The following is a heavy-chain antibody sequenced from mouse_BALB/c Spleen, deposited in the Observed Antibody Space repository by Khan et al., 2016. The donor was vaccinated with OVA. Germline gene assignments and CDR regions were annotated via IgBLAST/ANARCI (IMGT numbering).Heavy chain of an antibody. CDR3: ARGNYYGYYFDY. J-gene: IGHJ2*01. Sequence: EVKLLESGPGLVKPSQSLSLTCTVTGYSITSGYAWYWIRQFPGNKLEWMGYISYSGVTSYTPSLKSRFSISRDTSKNQFFLQLNSVTTEDTATYYCARGNYYGYYFDYWGQGTTLTVSS. D-gene: IGHD1-1*01. CDR1: GYSITSGYA. V-gene: IGHV3-2*02. CDR2: ISYSGVT.